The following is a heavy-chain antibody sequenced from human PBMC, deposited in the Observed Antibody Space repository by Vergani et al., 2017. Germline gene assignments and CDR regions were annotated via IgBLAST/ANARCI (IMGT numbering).Heavy chain of an antibody. CDR1: GGSFSGYY. CDR3: ARGLSTYDILTGYYNPGVYYLYY. D-gene: IGHD3-9*01. Sequence: QVQLQQWGAGLLKPSETLSLTCAVYGGSFSGYYWSWIRQPPGKGLEWIGEINHSGSTNYNPSLKSRVTISVDTSKNQFSLKLSSVTAADTAVYYCARGLSTYDILTGYYNPGVYYLYYWGQGTLVTVSS. V-gene: IGHV4-34*01. CDR2: INHSGST. J-gene: IGHJ4*02.